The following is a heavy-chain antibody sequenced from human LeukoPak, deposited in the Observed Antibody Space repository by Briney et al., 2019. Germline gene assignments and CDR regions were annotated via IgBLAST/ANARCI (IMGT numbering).Heavy chain of an antibody. CDR3: ARRTGYSSGWPYYYYGMDV. CDR2: FYHSGST. Sequence: SETLSLTCAVSGGSISSGGYSWSWIRQPPGKGLEWIGYFYHSGSTYNNPSLKSRVTISVDRSKNQFSLKLSSVTAADTAVYYCARRTGYSSGWPYYYYGMDVWGQGTTVTVSS. CDR1: GGSISSGGYS. D-gene: IGHD6-19*01. J-gene: IGHJ6*02. V-gene: IGHV4-30-2*01.